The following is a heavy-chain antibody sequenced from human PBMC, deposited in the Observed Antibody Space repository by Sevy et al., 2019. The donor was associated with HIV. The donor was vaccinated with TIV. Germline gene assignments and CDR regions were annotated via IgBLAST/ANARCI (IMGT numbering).Heavy chain of an antibody. J-gene: IGHJ6*03. CDR1: GFTFSSYA. CDR3: ARDIVGLRLGHYYYYYYMDV. Sequence: GGSLRLSCAAPGFTFSSYAMRWVRQAPGKGLEYVSAISSNGGSTYYADSVKGRFTISRDNSKNTLYLQMGSLRAEDMAVYYCARDIVGLRLGHYYYYYYMDVWGKGTTVTVSS. CDR2: ISSNGGST. V-gene: IGHV3-64*02. D-gene: IGHD1-26*01.